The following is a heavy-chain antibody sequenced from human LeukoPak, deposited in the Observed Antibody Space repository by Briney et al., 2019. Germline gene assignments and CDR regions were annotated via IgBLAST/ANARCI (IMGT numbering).Heavy chain of an antibody. J-gene: IGHJ5*02. CDR3: AKANNGDYAFDP. CDR2: INWNSGSK. CDR1: GFTFDDYA. D-gene: IGHD4-17*01. V-gene: IGHV3-9*01. Sequence: PGGSLRLSCAASGFTFDDYAMHWVRQAPGKGLEWVSYINWNSGSKLCADSVKGRFTISRDNANNSLYLQMNSLRPEDTAFYYCAKANNGDYAFDPWGQGTLVTVSS.